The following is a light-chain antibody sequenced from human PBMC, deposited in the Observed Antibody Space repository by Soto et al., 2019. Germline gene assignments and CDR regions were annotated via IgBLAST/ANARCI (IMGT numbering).Light chain of an antibody. J-gene: IGKJ1*01. CDR3: QQSYSTPRT. CDR1: QSISSY. CDR2: AAS. Sequence: DIQMTQSPSSLSASVGDRVTITCRASQSISSYLNWYQQKPGKAPKLLIYAASSLQSRVPSRFSGSGSGTDFTLTISILQPEDFATYYCQQSYSTPRTFGQGTKVEIK. V-gene: IGKV1-39*01.